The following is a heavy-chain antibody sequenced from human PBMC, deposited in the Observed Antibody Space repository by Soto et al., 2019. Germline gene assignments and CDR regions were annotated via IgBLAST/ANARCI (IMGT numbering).Heavy chain of an antibody. CDR2: VSAGGRDT. V-gene: IGHV3-23*01. Sequence: GGSLRLSCAASGFTFSSYGMNWVRQAPGEGLEWVAGVSAGGRDTSYADSVKGRFTISRDNSKDTLYLQMISLRAEDMAIYYCAKGPHSSGWHYFDYWGQGTLVTVSS. CDR1: GFTFSSYG. D-gene: IGHD6-19*01. CDR3: AKGPHSSGWHYFDY. J-gene: IGHJ4*02.